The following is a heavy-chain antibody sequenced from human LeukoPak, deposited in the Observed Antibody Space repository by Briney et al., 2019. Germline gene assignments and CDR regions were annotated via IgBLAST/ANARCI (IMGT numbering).Heavy chain of an antibody. CDR3: EMSGY. V-gene: IGHV3-49*04. CDR1: GFTFGDYA. CDR2: IRSKAYGGTT. J-gene: IGHJ4*02. D-gene: IGHD5-24*01. Sequence: PGGSLRLSCTASGFTFGDYAMSWVRQAPGKGLEWVGFIRSKAYGGTTEYAASVKGRFTISRDDSKSIAYLQMNSLKAEDTAVYYCEMSGYWGQGTLVTVSS.